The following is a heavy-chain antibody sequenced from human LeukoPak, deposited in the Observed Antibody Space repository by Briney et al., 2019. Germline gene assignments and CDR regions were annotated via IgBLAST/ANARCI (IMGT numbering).Heavy chain of an antibody. CDR2: INPNSGAT. J-gene: IGHJ4*02. CDR3: ARPSDYGDYIDY. CDR1: VYTFTDHY. D-gene: IGHD4-17*01. Sequence: ASVKVSCKGSVYTFTDHYMHWVRHAPGQGLERMAKINPNSGATAYAERFQSRVTLTRDTSISTVYMELRTLRSGDTAVYYCARPSDYGDYIDYWGQGTLVTVSS. V-gene: IGHV1-2*02.